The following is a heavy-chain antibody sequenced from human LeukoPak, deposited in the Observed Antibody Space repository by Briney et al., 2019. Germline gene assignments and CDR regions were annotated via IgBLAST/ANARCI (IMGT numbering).Heavy chain of an antibody. D-gene: IGHD3-9*01. CDR1: GFPFSSYS. J-gene: IGHJ4*02. CDR2: ISGSGIST. Sequence: QSGGSLRLSCAASGFPFSSYSMTWVRQAPGKGLEWVSTISGSGISTYYADSVKGRFTISRDNSRNTLYLQMNSLRAEDTALYYCVKGDNNILTGYYNSFDYWGQGTLVTVSS. V-gene: IGHV3-23*01. CDR3: VKGDNNILTGYYNSFDY.